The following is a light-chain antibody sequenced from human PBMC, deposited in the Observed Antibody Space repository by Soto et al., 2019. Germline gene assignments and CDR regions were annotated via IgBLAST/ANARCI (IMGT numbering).Light chain of an antibody. V-gene: IGKV1-27*01. CDR3: QKYNSALT. Sequence: EIHVTHSPSSLSASVGDRITITCRASQDISNYLAWYQQKPGKIPKLLIYSASTLQSGVPSRFSGSGSGTDFTLTISSLQPEDVATYFCQKYNSALTFGQGTRLE. CDR2: SAS. J-gene: IGKJ5*01. CDR1: QDISNY.